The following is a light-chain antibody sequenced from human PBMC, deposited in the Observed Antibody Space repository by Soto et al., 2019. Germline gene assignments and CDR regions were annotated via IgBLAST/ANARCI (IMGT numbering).Light chain of an antibody. Sequence: EVVLTKSPASLSLYPGDRATLSCRADQSVSDYLAWYQQKPGQPPRLLFFDASSRASGVPHRFSAGGSGTDFTLIISSLQAEDFALYYCQQRANWPPTFGGGTKVDIK. V-gene: IGKV3-11*01. CDR2: DAS. CDR3: QQRANWPPT. CDR1: QSVSDY. J-gene: IGKJ4*01.